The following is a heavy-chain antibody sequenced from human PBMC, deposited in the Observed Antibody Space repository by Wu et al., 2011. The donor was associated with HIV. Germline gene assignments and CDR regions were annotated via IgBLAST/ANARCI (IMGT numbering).Heavy chain of an antibody. J-gene: IGHJ6*02. CDR3: ARGPRDMLTGYSSQFHMDV. Sequence: QVQLVQSGAEVKRPGSSVKVSCQTSGGNFDTISISWVRQAPRQGLEWMGGIIPPYGTANYAQRFQGRVTITTDESASTIYMKVNSLRSEDTAVYFCARGPRDMLTGYSSQFHMDVWGQGTTVTVSS. CDR2: IIPPYGTA. D-gene: IGHD3-9*01. V-gene: IGHV1-69*05. CDR1: GGNFDTIS.